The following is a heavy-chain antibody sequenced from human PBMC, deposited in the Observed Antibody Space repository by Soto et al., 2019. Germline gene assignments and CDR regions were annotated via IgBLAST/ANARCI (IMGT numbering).Heavy chain of an antibody. CDR2: ISYSGAT. D-gene: IGHD5-12*01. Sequence: TSETLSLTCTVSGGSISSYYWSWIRQPPGKGLEWIGYISYSGATSYNPSLKSRVTISVDTSKNQFSLRLSSVTAADTAVYYCARYSGYLNWFDPWGQGTLVTVSS. CDR1: GGSISSYY. V-gene: IGHV4-59*01. J-gene: IGHJ5*02. CDR3: ARYSGYLNWFDP.